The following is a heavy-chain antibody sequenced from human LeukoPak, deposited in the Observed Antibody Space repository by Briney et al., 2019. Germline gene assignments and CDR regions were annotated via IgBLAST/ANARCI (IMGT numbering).Heavy chain of an antibody. V-gene: IGHV3-23*01. CDR3: AKKMPCSIAAAVDY. Sequence: CGIGGITYYADSVKGRFTISRDNSKNTRYVQMNSLRAEDTAVYYCAKKMPCSIAAAVDYWGQRTLVTVSS. D-gene: IGHD6-13*01. CDR2: CGIGGIT. J-gene: IGHJ4*02.